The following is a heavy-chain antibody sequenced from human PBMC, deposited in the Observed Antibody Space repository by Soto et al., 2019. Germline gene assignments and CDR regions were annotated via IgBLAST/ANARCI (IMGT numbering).Heavy chain of an antibody. D-gene: IGHD1-26*01. CDR3: AHRRGAYYFDF. CDR2: IYWDGDK. Sequence: QITLKESGPTLVKPTQTLTLTCTFSGFSLSTNGVGVGWIRQPPGKALEWLALIYWDGDKRYSPSLKSRLTITKDTSKNQVVLTMTNMDPVHTATYYCAHRRGAYYFDFWGLGTLVTVSS. CDR1: GFSLSTNGVG. J-gene: IGHJ4*02. V-gene: IGHV2-5*02.